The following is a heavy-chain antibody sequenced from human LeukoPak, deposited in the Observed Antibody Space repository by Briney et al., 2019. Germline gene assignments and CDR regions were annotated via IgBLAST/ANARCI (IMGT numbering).Heavy chain of an antibody. J-gene: IGHJ4*02. Sequence: ASVKVSCKASGYTFTGYYMHWVRQAPGQGLEWMGRINPNSGGTNYAQKFRGRVTMTRATSISTAYMELSRLRSDDTAVYYCARDRRWLQLYDYWGQGTLVTVSS. CDR2: INPNSGGT. CDR3: ARDRRWLQLYDY. V-gene: IGHV1-2*06. D-gene: IGHD5-24*01. CDR1: GYTFTGYY.